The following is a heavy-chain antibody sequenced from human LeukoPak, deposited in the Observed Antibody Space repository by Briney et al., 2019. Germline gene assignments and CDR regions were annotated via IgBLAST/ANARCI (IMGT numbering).Heavy chain of an antibody. V-gene: IGHV1-2*02. CDR1: GYTFTGYY. CDR2: INPNSGGT. J-gene: IGHJ3*02. Sequence: ASVKVSCKASGYTFTGYYMHWVRQAPGQGLEWMGWINPNSGGTNYAQKFKGRVTMTRDTAISTAYMELSRLRSDATAVYYCARSVGATWAFDIWGQGTMVTVSS. D-gene: IGHD1-26*01. CDR3: ARSVGATWAFDI.